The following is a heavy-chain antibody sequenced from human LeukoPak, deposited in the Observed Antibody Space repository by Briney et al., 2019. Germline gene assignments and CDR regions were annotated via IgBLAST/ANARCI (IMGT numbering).Heavy chain of an antibody. D-gene: IGHD5-24*01. V-gene: IGHV3-74*01. Sequence: INSDGTRTNYAASGKGRFTISRDNAKNKLYMQMDSLRAEDTAVYFCARDSLQYYYYLDVWGKGTTVTVSS. J-gene: IGHJ6*03. CDR2: INSDGTRT. CDR3: ARDSLQYYYYLDV.